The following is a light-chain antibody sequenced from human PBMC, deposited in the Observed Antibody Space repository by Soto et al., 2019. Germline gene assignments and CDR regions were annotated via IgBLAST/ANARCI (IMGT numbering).Light chain of an antibody. V-gene: IGKV3-20*01. Sequence: PGERGTLSCMASQSLRSGDLACYQQIPGQAPGLLIYGASSRATGIPDGFSGSGSGTDFNLTVSRLAPEDFAVYYCQQFGSSPPMTFGQGTRLEIK. CDR2: GAS. CDR3: QQFGSSPPMT. J-gene: IGKJ5*01. CDR1: QSLRSGD.